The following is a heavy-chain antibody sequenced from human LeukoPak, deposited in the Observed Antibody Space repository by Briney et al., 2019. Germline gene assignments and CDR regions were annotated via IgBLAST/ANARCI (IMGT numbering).Heavy chain of an antibody. Sequence: GGSLRLSCVASGFTLSNYWMTWVRQAPGKGLEWVANIKQDGSERNYVDSVKGRFTISRDNAKNSLNLQMNSLRAEDTAVYYCARDWEGPLGYFDYWGQETLVTVSS. V-gene: IGHV3-7*01. CDR3: ARDWEGPLGYFDY. CDR2: IKQDGSER. D-gene: IGHD1-26*01. J-gene: IGHJ4*02. CDR1: GFTLSNYW.